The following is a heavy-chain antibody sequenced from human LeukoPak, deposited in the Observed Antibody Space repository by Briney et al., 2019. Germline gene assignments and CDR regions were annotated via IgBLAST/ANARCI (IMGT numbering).Heavy chain of an antibody. CDR3: ARSYSSSNLPYAS. CDR1: GGSISSYY. J-gene: IGHJ5*01. Sequence: SSETLSLTCTVSGGSISSYYWSWIRQPPGKGLEWIGYIYYSGSTNYNPSLKSRVTISVDTSKNQFSLKLSSVTAADTAVYYCARSYSSSNLPYASWGKEPWSPSPQ. V-gene: IGHV4-59*01. D-gene: IGHD6-13*01. CDR2: IYYSGST.